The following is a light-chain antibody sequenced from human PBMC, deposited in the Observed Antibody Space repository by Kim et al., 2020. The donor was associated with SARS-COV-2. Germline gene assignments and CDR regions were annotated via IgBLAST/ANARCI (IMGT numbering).Light chain of an antibody. Sequence: YNYVSWYQQHPGKAHKLMIYDVTKRPSGVSDRFSGSKSGNTASLIISGVQAEDEADYYCSSFASGRTYVFGTGTKVTVL. CDR3: SSFASGRTYV. V-gene: IGLV2-14*04. CDR1: YNY. CDR2: DVT. J-gene: IGLJ1*01.